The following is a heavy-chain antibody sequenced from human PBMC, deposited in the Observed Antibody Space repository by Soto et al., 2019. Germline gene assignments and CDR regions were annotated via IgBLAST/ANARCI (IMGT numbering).Heavy chain of an antibody. CDR2: IYYSGST. J-gene: IGHJ5*02. D-gene: IGHD3-22*01. V-gene: IGHV4-59*01. CDR1: GGSISSYY. Sequence: ETLSLTCTVSGGSISSYYWSWIRQPPGKGLEWIGYIYYSGSTNYNPSLKSRVTISVDTSKNQFSLKLSSVTAADTAVYYCARDPRYYYDSSGYSKGFDPWGQGTLVTVSS. CDR3: ARDPRYYYDSSGYSKGFDP.